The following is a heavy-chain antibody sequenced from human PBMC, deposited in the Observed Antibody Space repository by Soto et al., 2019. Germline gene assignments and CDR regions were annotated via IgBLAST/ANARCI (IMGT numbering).Heavy chain of an antibody. CDR2: INWNGGST. V-gene: IGHV3-20*04. J-gene: IGHJ6*02. CDR1: GFTFDDYG. CDR3: ARDNWNDVFYYYYGMDV. D-gene: IGHD1-20*01. Sequence: GGSLRLSCAASGFTFDDYGMSWVRQAPGKGLEWVSGINWNGGSTGYADSVKGRFTISRDNAKNSLYLQMNSLRAEDTALYYCARDNWNDVFYYYYGMDVWGQGTTVTVSS.